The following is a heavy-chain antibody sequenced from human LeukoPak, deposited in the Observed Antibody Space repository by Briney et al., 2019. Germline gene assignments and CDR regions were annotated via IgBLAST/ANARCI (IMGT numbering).Heavy chain of an antibody. V-gene: IGHV3-7*01. D-gene: IGHD3-10*01. J-gene: IGHJ4*02. CDR2: IKQDGSEK. Sequence: PGGSLRLSCAASGFTFSSYWMSWVRQAPGKGLEWVANIKQDGSEKYYVDSVKGRFTISRDNAKNSLYLQMNRLRAEDTAVYYCARHGSGSYLLTFDYWGQGTLVTVSS. CDR3: ARHGSGSYLLTFDY. CDR1: GFTFSSYW.